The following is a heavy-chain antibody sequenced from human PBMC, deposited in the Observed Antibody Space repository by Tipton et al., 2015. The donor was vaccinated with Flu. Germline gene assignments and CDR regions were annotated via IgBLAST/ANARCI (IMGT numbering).Heavy chain of an antibody. CDR1: GFTFSSYA. CDR3: AKSQDSDFWSGYYTNNWFDP. Sequence: SLRLSCAASGFTFSSYAMSWVRQAPGKGLEWVSAISGSGGSTYYADSVKGRFTVSRDNSKNTLYLQMNSLRAEDTAVYYCAKSQDSDFWSGYYTNNWFDPWGQGTLVTVSS. CDR2: ISGSGGST. D-gene: IGHD3-3*01. J-gene: IGHJ5*02. V-gene: IGHV3-23*01.